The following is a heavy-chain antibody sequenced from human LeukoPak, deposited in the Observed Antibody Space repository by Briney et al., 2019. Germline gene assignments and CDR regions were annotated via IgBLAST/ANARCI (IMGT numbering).Heavy chain of an antibody. J-gene: IGHJ6*03. CDR2: IYSGGST. Sequence: PGGSLRLSCAASGFTVSSNYMSWVRQAPGKGLEWVSVIYSGGSTYYADSVKGRFTISRDNSKNTLYLQMNSLRAEDTAVYYCARDHYYGSGSLGYYMDVWGKGTTVTLSS. D-gene: IGHD3-10*01. CDR3: ARDHYYGSGSLGYYMDV. V-gene: IGHV3-53*01. CDR1: GFTVSSNY.